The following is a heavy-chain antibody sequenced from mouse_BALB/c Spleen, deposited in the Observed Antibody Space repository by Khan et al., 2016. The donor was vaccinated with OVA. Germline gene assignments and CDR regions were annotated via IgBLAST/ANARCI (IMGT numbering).Heavy chain of an antibody. CDR2: IYPGSGST. D-gene: IGHD1-1*01. J-gene: IGHJ3*01. Sequence: QVQLQQSGPELVKPGTSVKMSCKASGYTFTDYVISWVKQRTGQGLEWIGEIYPGSGSTYYNGKFKGKATLTADKSSNTAYMQLSSLTSEDSAVYVCARSYDGAWFVYWGQGTLVTVSA. CDR1: GYTFTDYV. CDR3: ARSYDGAWFVY. V-gene: IGHV1-81*01.